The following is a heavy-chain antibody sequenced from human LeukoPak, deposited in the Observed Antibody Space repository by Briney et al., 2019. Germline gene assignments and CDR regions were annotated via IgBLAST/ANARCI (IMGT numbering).Heavy chain of an antibody. V-gene: IGHV3-33*01. D-gene: IGHD3-10*01. CDR2: IWYDGSNK. J-gene: IGHJ4*02. Sequence: GRSLRLSCAASGFTFSSYGMHWVRQAPGKGLEXXXXIWYDGSNKYYADSVKGRFTISRDNSKNTLYLQMSSLRAEDTAVYYCASLYGSGSSLFDYWGQGTLVTVSS. CDR1: GFTFSSYG. CDR3: ASLYGSGSSLFDY.